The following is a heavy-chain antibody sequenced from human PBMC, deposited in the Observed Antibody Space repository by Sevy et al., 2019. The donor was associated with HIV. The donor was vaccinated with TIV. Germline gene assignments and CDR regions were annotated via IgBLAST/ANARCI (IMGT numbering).Heavy chain of an antibody. J-gene: IGHJ3*02. D-gene: IGHD3-22*01. CDR3: ARDHLYDSSGYYYEGAFDI. CDR2: IYTSGST. CDR1: GGSISSYY. V-gene: IGHV4-4*07. Sequence: SETLSLTCTVSGGSISSYYWRWIRQPAGKGLEWIGRIYTSGSTNYNPSLKSRVSMSVDTSKNQFSLKLSSVTAADTAVYYCARDHLYDSSGYYYEGAFDIWGQGTMVTVSS.